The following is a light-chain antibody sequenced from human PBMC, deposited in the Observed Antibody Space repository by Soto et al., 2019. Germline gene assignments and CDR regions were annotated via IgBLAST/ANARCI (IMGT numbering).Light chain of an antibody. J-gene: IGLJ3*02. V-gene: IGLV2-8*01. CDR3: TSYVGNDIWV. CDR2: EVT. Sequence: QSALTQPPSASGSPGQSVTISCTGXXXDVGAYNYVSWYQQYPGKAPKLMIYEVTKRPSGVPDRFSGSKSGNTASLTVSGLQAEDEADYYCTSYVGNDIWVFGGGTKLTVL. CDR1: XXDVGAYNY.